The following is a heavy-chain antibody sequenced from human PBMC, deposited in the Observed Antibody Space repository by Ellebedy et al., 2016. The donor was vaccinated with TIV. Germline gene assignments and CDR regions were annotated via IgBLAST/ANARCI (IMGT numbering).Heavy chain of an antibody. CDR1: GFTFRNFA. J-gene: IGHJ4*02. V-gene: IGHV3-23*01. D-gene: IGHD3-22*01. Sequence: GGSLRLSCAASGFTFRNFAMTWVRQAPGKGLEWVSSISSSGVSSDYADSVRGRVTISRDNSKSTLYLQMGSLRADDSAEYYCAKLDSSGYYYGRLDYWGQGTLVTVSS. CDR3: AKLDSSGYYYGRLDY. CDR2: ISSSGVSS.